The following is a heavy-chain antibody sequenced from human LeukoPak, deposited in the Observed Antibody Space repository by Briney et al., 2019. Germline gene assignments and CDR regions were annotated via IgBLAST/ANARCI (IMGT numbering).Heavy chain of an antibody. D-gene: IGHD6-13*01. CDR2: ISGSGGST. CDR1: GFTFSSYA. Sequence: PGGSLRLSCAASGFTFSSYAMSWVRQAPGKGLEWVSAISGSGGSTYYADSVKGRFTISRDNSKNTLYLQMNSLRAEDTAVYYCAKAPPSDIAAAGLYYFDYWGQGTLVTVSS. V-gene: IGHV3-23*01. J-gene: IGHJ4*02. CDR3: AKAPPSDIAAAGLYYFDY.